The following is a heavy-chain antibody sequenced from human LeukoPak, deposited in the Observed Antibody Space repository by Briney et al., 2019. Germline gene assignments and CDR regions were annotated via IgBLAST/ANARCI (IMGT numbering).Heavy chain of an antibody. CDR2: IYYSGST. Sequence: SETLSLTCTVSGGSISSYYWSWIRQPPGKGLEWIGYIYYSGSTNYNPSLKSRVTISVDTSKNQFSLKLSSVTAADTAVYYCARDNGGCSGGSCCPFDYWGQGTLVTVSS. CDR3: ARDNGGCSGGSCCPFDY. J-gene: IGHJ4*02. D-gene: IGHD2-15*01. V-gene: IGHV4-59*01. CDR1: GGSISSYY.